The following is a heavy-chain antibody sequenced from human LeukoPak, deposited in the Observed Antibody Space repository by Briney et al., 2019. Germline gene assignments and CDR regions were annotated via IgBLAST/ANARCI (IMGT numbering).Heavy chain of an antibody. J-gene: IGHJ4*02. V-gene: IGHV1-8*01. CDR2: MNPNSGNT. D-gene: IGHD3-10*01. Sequence: ASVKVSCKASGYTFTSYDINWVRQATGQGLEWMGWMNPNSGNTGYAQKFQGRVTMTRNTSISTAYMELSSLRSEDTAVYYCARGRGVLLWFGEFYSPPEGLDYWGQGTLVTVSS. CDR3: ARGRGVLLWFGEFYSPPEGLDY. CDR1: GYTFTSYD.